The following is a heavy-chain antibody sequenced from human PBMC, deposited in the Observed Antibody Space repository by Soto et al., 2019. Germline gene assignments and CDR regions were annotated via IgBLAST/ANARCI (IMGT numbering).Heavy chain of an antibody. CDR3: ARLRWLQSSPWFDP. CDR2: ISSSSSYT. CDR1: GFTFSDYY. Sequence: QVQLVESGGGLVKPGGSLRLSCAASGFTFSDYYMSWIRQAPGKGLEWVSYISSSSSYTNYADSVKGRFTISRDNAKNSLYLQMNSLRAEDTAVYYCARLRWLQSSPWFDPWGQGTLVTVSS. V-gene: IGHV3-11*05. J-gene: IGHJ5*02. D-gene: IGHD3-16*02.